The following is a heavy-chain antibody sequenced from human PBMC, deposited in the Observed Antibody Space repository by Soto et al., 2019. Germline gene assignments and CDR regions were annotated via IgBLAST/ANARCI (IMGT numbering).Heavy chain of an antibody. CDR3: ARYPAFCSNGINCPPGP. CDR2: INNSGGT. V-gene: IGHV4-34*10. D-gene: IGHD2-8*01. Sequence: PSGTLSLTCAVSGGSLSGYYWNWIRQAPGRGLEWNGEINNSGGTNYNPSLKSRLIISMHTAKNQFYLNLTSMTAADTAIYYCARYPAFCSNGINCPPGPWGQGTQVTVSS. J-gene: IGHJ5*02. CDR1: GGSLSGYY.